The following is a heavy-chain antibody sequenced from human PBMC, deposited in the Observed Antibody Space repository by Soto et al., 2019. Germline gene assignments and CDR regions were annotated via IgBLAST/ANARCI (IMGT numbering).Heavy chain of an antibody. V-gene: IGHV4-4*07. Sequence: QVQLQESGPGLVKPSETLSLTCTVSGGSISSYYWSWIRQPAGKGLEWIGRIYTSGSTNYNPSLKNRVTMSVDTSKNQFSLKLSSVTAADTAVYYCARDRRHYYDSSGYYYRWFDPWGQGTLVTVSS. CDR1: GGSISSYY. J-gene: IGHJ5*02. CDR3: ARDRRHYYDSSGYYYRWFDP. D-gene: IGHD3-22*01. CDR2: IYTSGST.